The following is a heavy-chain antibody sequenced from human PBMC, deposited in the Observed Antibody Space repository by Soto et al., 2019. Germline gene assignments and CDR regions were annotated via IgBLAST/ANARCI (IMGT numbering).Heavy chain of an antibody. J-gene: IGHJ4*02. V-gene: IGHV4-39*01. CDR3: ARLRGGCPADF. Sequence: LETLSLTCSVSGGSISNNNYHWGWIRQPPGKGLEWMGSIYYRGNTYYNPSLRSRITISVDTSRNQFSLALSSVTAADTAVYFCARLRGGCPADFWGQGTLVTVS. CDR2: IYYRGNT. CDR1: GGSISNNNYH. D-gene: IGHD3-16*01.